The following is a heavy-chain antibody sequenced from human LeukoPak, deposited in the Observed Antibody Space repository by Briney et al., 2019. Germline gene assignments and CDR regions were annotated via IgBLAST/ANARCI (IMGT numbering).Heavy chain of an antibody. V-gene: IGHV5-51*01. D-gene: IGHD3-22*01. CDR3: ARPFNYYDSYDAFDI. Sequence: GESLKISCKGSGYSFTSYWIGWVRQMPGKGLEWMGIIYPGDSDTRYSPSFQGQVTISADKSISTAYLQWSSLKASDTAMYYCARPFNYYDSYDAFDIWGQGTMVTVSS. CDR2: IYPGDSDT. CDR1: GYSFTSYW. J-gene: IGHJ3*02.